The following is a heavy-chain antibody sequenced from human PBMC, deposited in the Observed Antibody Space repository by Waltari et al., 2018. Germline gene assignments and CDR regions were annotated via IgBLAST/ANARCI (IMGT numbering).Heavy chain of an antibody. CDR1: NYSIPRGYF. V-gene: IGHV4-38-2*02. J-gene: IGHJ5*02. CDR3: ARDKGFYDVLPGRGWFDP. D-gene: IGHD3-9*01. CDR2: IYHTATT. Sequence: QVQLQESGPGLVKPSAPLSLTCTASNYSIPRGYFWVWIRQSPGKGLEWIGSIYHTATTYFNPSLKSRVTISIDTSKKQFSLRLRSVTAADTGVYFCARDKGFYDVLPGRGWFDPWGQGTLVTVSS.